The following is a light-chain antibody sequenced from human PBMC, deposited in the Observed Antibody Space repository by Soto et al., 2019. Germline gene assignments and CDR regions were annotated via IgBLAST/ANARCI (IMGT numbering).Light chain of an antibody. CDR3: QQYNTWRSIS. Sequence: DIVLTHAPFKLSLSQWETAILSLIASQSVSSTHVAWYQEKSGQAPRLLIYGASSRATSIPDRFSGSGSGTDFTLTIRRLEPEDFAVYYCQQYNTWRSISCGKGQRREIK. CDR1: QSVSSTH. V-gene: IGKV3-20*01. CDR2: GAS. J-gene: IGKJ5*01.